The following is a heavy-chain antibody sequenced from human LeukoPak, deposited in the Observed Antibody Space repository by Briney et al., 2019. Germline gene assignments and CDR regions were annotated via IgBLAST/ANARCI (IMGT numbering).Heavy chain of an antibody. D-gene: IGHD6-13*01. CDR2: IKSKAHGGTT. CDR3: ATYSSSYYYFVY. CDR1: GFSLSSYA. J-gene: IGHJ4*02. Sequence: GGSLRLSCATSGFSLSSYAMSWVRQAPGKGLEWVGRIKSKAHGGTTEYAAPVKGRFTISRDDSKNTLFLQMNSLQTEDAALYYCATYSSSYYYFVYWGQGTLVTVSS. V-gene: IGHV3-15*01.